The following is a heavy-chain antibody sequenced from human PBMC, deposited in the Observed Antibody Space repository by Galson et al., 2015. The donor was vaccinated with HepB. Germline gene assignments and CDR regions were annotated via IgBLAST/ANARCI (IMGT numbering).Heavy chain of an antibody. D-gene: IGHD1-14*01. Sequence: SVKVSCKASGYSFINFGVSWVRQAPGQGLEWMGWIGVYTGDTDYAQNVQGRVTMTTDTSTSTAYMELRSLRSDDTAVYYCARSPGILSPQDGMDVWGQGTPVTVSS. CDR1: GYSFINFG. CDR3: ARSPGILSPQDGMDV. V-gene: IGHV1-18*01. J-gene: IGHJ6*02. CDR2: IGVYTGDT.